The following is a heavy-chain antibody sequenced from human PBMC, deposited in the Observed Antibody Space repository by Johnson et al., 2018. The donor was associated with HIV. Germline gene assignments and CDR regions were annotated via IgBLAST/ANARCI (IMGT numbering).Heavy chain of an antibody. J-gene: IGHJ3*02. CDR1: GLTFKNVW. Sequence: VQLVESGGGLVKSGGSLRLSCAASGLTFKNVWMSWVRQAPGKGLEWVGRIKTKPDGGTTDYAAPVKGRFTISRDDSKDTLYLQMSSLKTDDTAVYYCTTDYHAVFGGFDSWGQGTMVTVSS. CDR2: IKTKPDGGTT. D-gene: IGHD4-23*01. V-gene: IGHV3-15*01. CDR3: TTDYHAVFGGFDS.